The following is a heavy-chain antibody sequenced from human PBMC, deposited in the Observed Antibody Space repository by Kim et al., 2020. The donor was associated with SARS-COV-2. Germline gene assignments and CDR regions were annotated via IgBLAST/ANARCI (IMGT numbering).Heavy chain of an antibody. V-gene: IGHV4-30-2*01. Sequence: SETLSLTCAVSGGSISSGGYSWSWIRQPPGKGLEWIGYIYHSGSTYYNPSLKSRVTISVDRSKNQFSLKLSSVTAADTAVYYCARAYYDSSGVSGPFDPWGQGTLVTVSS. CDR3: ARAYYDSSGVSGPFDP. D-gene: IGHD3-22*01. CDR1: GGSISSGGYS. CDR2: IYHSGST. J-gene: IGHJ5*02.